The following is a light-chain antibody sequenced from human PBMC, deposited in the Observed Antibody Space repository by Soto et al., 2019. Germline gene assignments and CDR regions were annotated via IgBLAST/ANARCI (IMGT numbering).Light chain of an antibody. CDR1: QTARLSY. V-gene: IGKV3-20*01. CDR3: QYYSDSLWT. CDR2: GTS. J-gene: IGKJ1*01. Sequence: EIVLTQSPGTLSLSPGEGATLSCRASQTARLSYLAWYQQQPGQAPRLLIYGTSTRATGIPDRFSGSGSGADFTLTFSTLEPEDFAVYYCQYYSDSLWTFGQGTKVEIK.